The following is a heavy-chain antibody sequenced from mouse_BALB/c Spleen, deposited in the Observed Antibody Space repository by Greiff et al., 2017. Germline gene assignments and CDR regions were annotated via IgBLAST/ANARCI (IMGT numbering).Heavy chain of an antibody. Sequence: EVQLVESGGDLVKPGGSLKLSCAASGFTFSSYGMSWVRQTPDKRLEWVATISSGGSYTYYPDSVKGRFTISRDNAKNTLYLQMSSLKSEDTAMYYCARQGHYYGSSSWFAYWGQGTLVTVSA. J-gene: IGHJ3*01. V-gene: IGHV5-6*01. D-gene: IGHD1-1*01. CDR3: ARQGHYYGSSSWFAY. CDR1: GFTFSSYG. CDR2: ISSGGSYT.